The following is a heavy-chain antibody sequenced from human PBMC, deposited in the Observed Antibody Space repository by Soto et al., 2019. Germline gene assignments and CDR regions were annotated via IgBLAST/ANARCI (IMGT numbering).Heavy chain of an antibody. CDR2: IYLGDSDT. V-gene: IGHV5-51*01. CDR3: ARRGDQEWFDP. J-gene: IGHJ5*02. Sequence: LGESLKISCKGSGYRFSSNWIGWVRQMPGKGLEWMGIIYLGDSDTRYSPSFQGQVTFSADKSISTVYLQWSSLKASDTAMYYCARRGDQEWFDPSGQATLVTVSS. D-gene: IGHD3-16*01. CDR1: GYRFSSNW.